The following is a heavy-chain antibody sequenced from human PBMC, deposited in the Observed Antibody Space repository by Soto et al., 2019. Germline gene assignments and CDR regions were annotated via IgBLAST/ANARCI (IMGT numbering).Heavy chain of an antibody. CDR3: ARHFWGTQYFDY. Sequence: PSETLSLTCTVSGGSVSSGAYYWNWIRQPPGKGLEWIGYVYYTGSTNCNPPLQSRVTMSLDTSKNQFSLELSSVTAADTAVYYCARHFWGTQYFDYWGQGILVTVSS. V-gene: IGHV4-61*08. CDR2: VYYTGST. J-gene: IGHJ4*02. CDR1: GGSVSSGAYY. D-gene: IGHD3-16*01.